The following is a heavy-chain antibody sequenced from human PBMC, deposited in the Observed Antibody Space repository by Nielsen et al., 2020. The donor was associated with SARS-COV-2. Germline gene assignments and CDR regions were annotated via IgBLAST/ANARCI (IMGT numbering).Heavy chain of an antibody. V-gene: IGHV4-31*02. CDR2: IYYSGST. Sequence: WIRQPPGKGLEWIGYIYYSGSTYYNPSLKSRVTISVDTSKNQFSLKLSSVTAADTAVYYCAREVIVVVPAAPPQRGGMDAWGQGTTITVSS. J-gene: IGHJ6*02. D-gene: IGHD2-2*01. CDR3: AREVIVVVPAAPPQRGGMDA.